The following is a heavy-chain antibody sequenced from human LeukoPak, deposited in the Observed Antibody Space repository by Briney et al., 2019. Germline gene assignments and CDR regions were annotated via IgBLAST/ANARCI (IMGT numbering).Heavy chain of an antibody. CDR2: IIPIFGIA. CDR1: GGTFSSYA. D-gene: IGHD3-22*01. V-gene: IGHV1-69*04. CDR3: AREMNSSGYAI. J-gene: IGHJ4*02. Sequence: SVKVSCKASGGTFSSYAISWVRQAPGQGLEWMGRIIPIFGIANYAQKFQGRVTITADKSTSTAYMELSSLRSEDTAVYYRAREMNSSGYAIWGQGTLVTVSS.